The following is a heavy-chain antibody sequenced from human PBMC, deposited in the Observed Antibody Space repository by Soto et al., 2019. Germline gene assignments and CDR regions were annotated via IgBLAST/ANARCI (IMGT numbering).Heavy chain of an antibody. V-gene: IGHV1-69*01. Sequence: QVQLVQSGAEVKKPGSSVKVSCKASGGTFSIYTISWVRQAPGQGLEWMGGSANSAQKFQGGLTVTADESTSTVYLELSSLTSEDTAVYYCAREGPPDIAWFDPWGQGTLVSVSS. CDR2: SA. J-gene: IGHJ5*02. D-gene: IGHD2-15*01. CDR3: AREGPPDIAWFDP. CDR1: GGTFSIYT.